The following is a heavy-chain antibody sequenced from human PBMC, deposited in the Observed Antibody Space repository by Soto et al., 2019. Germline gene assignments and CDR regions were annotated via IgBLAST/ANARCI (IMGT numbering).Heavy chain of an antibody. D-gene: IGHD2-8*01. V-gene: IGHV3-23*01. CDR3: AKGVVCVCYHCSYHFDS. Sequence: EVQLLESGGGLVQPGGSLRLSCAASGFTFSSYVMNWVRLAPGKGLEWVSGISTSGRNTYYADSVKGRFTISRDNSKNTLYLQMNSLRAEDTAVYYCAKGVVCVCYHCSYHFDSWGQGALVTVSS. CDR1: GFTFSSYV. J-gene: IGHJ4*02. CDR2: ISTSGRNT.